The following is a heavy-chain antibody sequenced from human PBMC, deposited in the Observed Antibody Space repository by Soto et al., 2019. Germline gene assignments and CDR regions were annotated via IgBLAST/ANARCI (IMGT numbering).Heavy chain of an antibody. D-gene: IGHD2-15*01. CDR1: SGSISSSNW. Sequence: PSETLSLTCAVSSGSISSSNWWSWVRQPPGKGLEWIGEIYHSGSANYNPSLKSRVTISVDKSKNQFSLKLSSVTAADTAVYYCARGGEGVAASSDWFDPWGQGTLVTVSS. CDR2: IYHSGSA. J-gene: IGHJ5*02. V-gene: IGHV4-4*02. CDR3: ARGGEGVAASSDWFDP.